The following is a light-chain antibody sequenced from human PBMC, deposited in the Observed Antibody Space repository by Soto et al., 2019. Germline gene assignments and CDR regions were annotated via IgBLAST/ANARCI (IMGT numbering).Light chain of an antibody. J-gene: IGKJ1*01. CDR2: GAS. CDR1: QSISTW. Sequence: IEMTQSPSTLSASVGDTVTITCRASQSISTWLAWYQQKPGKAPKVLIYGASNLQSGVPPRFSGSGSGTDFTLAISSLQPEDSATYYCLQDINYPWTFGQGTKVDIK. CDR3: LQDINYPWT. V-gene: IGKV1-5*01.